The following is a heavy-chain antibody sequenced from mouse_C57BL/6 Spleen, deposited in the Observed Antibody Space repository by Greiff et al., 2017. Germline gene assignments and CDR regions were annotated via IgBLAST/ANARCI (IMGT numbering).Heavy chain of an antibody. V-gene: IGHV14-1*01. D-gene: IGHD2-1*01. CDR3: TNYYGNSWFGY. Sequence: VQLQQSGAELVRPGASVKLSCTASGFNIKDYYMHWVKQRPEQGLEWIGRIDPEDGDTEYAPKFQGKATMTADTSSNTAYLQLSSLTSEDTAVYYCTNYYGNSWFGYWGQGTLVTVSA. CDR2: IDPEDGDT. J-gene: IGHJ3*01. CDR1: GFNIKDYY.